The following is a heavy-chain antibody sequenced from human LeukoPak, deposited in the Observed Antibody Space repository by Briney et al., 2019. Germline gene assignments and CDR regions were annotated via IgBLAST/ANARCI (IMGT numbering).Heavy chain of an antibody. Sequence: SGTLSLTCIVSGGSISSLNLWSWLRQPPGKGLEWIGEMYLGGTTDFNPSLKSRVTILIDKSKNQLSLQLTSVTAADTAVYYCARGIIVFTYWGQGTLVTVSS. CDR3: ARGIIVFTY. J-gene: IGHJ4*02. CDR2: MYLGGTT. V-gene: IGHV4-4*02. D-gene: IGHD5/OR15-5a*01. CDR1: GGSISSLNL.